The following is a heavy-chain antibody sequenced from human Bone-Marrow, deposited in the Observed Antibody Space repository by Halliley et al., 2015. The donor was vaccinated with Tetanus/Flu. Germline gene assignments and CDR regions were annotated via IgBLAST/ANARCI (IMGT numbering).Heavy chain of an antibody. D-gene: IGHD4-17*01. J-gene: IGHJ6*02. CDR2: FYYSGNP. CDR3: ARGGAVTMSPGAMDV. Sequence: GYFYYSGNPYYNPSPQSRIPIPADRSKNQFSLKVNSVTAADTAVYFCARGGAVTMSPGAMDVWGQGTTVTVSS. V-gene: IGHV4-30-2*01.